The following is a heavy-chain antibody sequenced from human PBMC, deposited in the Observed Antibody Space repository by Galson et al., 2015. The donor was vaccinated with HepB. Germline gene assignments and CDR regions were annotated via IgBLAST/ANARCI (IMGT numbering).Heavy chain of an antibody. J-gene: IGHJ6*03. Sequence: SVKVSCKASGYTFTTYAMHWVRQAPGQRLEWMGWINAGNGNTKYSQKFQGRVTITRDTSASTAYMELSSLRSEDTAVYYCARDPNYDFWSARGASYDYMDVWGKGTTVTVSS. V-gene: IGHV1-3*01. CDR3: ARDPNYDFWSARGASYDYMDV. CDR2: INAGNGNT. CDR1: GYTFTTYA. D-gene: IGHD3-3*01.